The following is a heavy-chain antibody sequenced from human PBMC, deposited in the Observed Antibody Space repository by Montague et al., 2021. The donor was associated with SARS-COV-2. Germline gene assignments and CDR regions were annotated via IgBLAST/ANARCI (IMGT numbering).Heavy chain of an antibody. CDR2: ITGDGRNI. CDR1: GFSFNANW. Sequence: SLRLSCAAPGFSFNANWMHWVRQAPGKGLVWVSGITGDGRNIEYADSVKGRFTISRDNDKGTLYLQMDSLRVEDMSMYFCTNALNFVDNLWGRGILVSVSS. J-gene: IGHJ4*01. V-gene: IGHV3-74*03. CDR3: TNALNFVDNL. D-gene: IGHD1-14*01.